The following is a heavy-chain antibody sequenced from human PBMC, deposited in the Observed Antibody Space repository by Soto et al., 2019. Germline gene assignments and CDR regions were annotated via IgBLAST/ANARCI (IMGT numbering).Heavy chain of an antibody. D-gene: IGHD1-26*01. Sequence: GASVKVSCKASGYTFTSYAMHWVRQAPGQRLEWMGWINVGNGNTKYSQKFQGRVTITRDTSASTAYMELSSLRSEDTAVYYCARAAPGWEDGMDVWGQGTTVTV. CDR3: ARAAPGWEDGMDV. J-gene: IGHJ6*02. CDR2: INVGNGNT. CDR1: GYTFTSYA. V-gene: IGHV1-3*01.